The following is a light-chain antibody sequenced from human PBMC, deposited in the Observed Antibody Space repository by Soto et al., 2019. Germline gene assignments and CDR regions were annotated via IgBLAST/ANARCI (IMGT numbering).Light chain of an antibody. CDR3: QQFSSYPLT. Sequence: IVLTQSPATLSLSPGKRATLSCRASQNISNYLIWYQQKPGQAPRLLIYGASTRATGIPARFSGSGSGTEFTLTISSLQSEDFAVYYCQQFSSYPLTFGGGTKVDIK. CDR1: QNISNY. V-gene: IGKV3-15*01. J-gene: IGKJ4*01. CDR2: GAS.